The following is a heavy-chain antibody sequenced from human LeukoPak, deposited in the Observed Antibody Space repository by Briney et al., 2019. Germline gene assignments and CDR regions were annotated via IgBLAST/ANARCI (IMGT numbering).Heavy chain of an antibody. CDR1: GYTFTGYY. CDR3: ARDVGEYCSSTNCYASHY. CDR2: INPNSGGT. Sequence: ASVKVSCKASGYTFTGYYMYWVRQAPGQGLEWMGWINPNSGGTNYAQKFQGRVTMTRDTSITTAYMELSSLRSDDTAVYYCARDVGEYCSSTNCYASHYWGQGTLVTVSS. J-gene: IGHJ4*02. D-gene: IGHD2-2*01. V-gene: IGHV1-2*02.